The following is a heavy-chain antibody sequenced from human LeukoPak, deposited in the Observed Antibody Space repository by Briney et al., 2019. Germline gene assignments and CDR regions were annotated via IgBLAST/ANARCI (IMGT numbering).Heavy chain of an antibody. CDR3: ARVSGSYYGYFDY. V-gene: IGHV3-30-3*01. CDR2: ISYDGSNK. Sequence: GGSLRLSCAASGFTFSSYAMHWVRQAPGKGLEWVAVISYDGSNKYYADSVKGRFTISRDNAKNSLYLQMNSLRAEDTAVYYCARVSGSYYGYFDYWGQGTLVTVSS. J-gene: IGHJ4*02. D-gene: IGHD1-26*01. CDR1: GFTFSSYA.